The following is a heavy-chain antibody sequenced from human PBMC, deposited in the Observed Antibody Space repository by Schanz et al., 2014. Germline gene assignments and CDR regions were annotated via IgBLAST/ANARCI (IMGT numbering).Heavy chain of an antibody. D-gene: IGHD6-19*01. CDR3: ARDLISSGWYG. Sequence: EVQLLESGGGLVQPGGSLRLSCAASGFTFTNYAMTWVRQAPGKGLEWVSAISGSGASTYYADSVKGRFTISRDNSKNTLYLQMNSLRAEDTAVYFCARDLISSGWYGWGQGTLVTVSS. J-gene: IGHJ4*02. CDR2: ISGSGAST. CDR1: GFTFTNYA. V-gene: IGHV3-23*01.